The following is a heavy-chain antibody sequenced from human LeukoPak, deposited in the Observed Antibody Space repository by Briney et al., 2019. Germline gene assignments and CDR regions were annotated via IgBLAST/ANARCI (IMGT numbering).Heavy chain of an antibody. CDR1: GYSISSGYY. CDR2: IYHSGST. V-gene: IGHV4-38-2*01. CDR3: ARSSMVRGVHFDY. D-gene: IGHD3-10*01. Sequence: SETLSLTCAVSGYSISSGYYWGWIRQPPGKGLEWVGSIYHSGSTYYNPSLKSRVTISVDTSKNQFSLKLNSVTAADTAVYYCARSSMVRGVHFDYWGQGTLVTVSS. J-gene: IGHJ4*02.